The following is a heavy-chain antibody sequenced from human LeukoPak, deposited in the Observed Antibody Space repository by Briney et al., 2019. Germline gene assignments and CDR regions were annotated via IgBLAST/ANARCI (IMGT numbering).Heavy chain of an antibody. D-gene: IGHD5-18*01. CDR2: IIPILGIA. CDR1: GGTFSSYA. CDR3: ARDWHTAMQHHRYFDL. Sequence: SVKVSCKASGGTFSSYAISWVRQAPGQVLVWMGRIIPILGIANYAQKFQGRVTITADKSTSTAYMELSSLRSEDTAVYYCARDWHTAMQHHRYFDLWGRGTLVTVSS. J-gene: IGHJ2*01. V-gene: IGHV1-69*04.